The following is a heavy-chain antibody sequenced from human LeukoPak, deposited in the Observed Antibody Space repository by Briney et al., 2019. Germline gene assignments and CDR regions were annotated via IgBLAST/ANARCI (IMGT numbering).Heavy chain of an antibody. Sequence: SETLSLTCTVSGGSISSYYWSWIRQPAGKGLEWIGRIYTSGSTNYNPSLKSRVTMSVDTSKNQFSLKLSSVTAADTAVYYCARAPEMATIREFDYWGQGTLVTVSS. J-gene: IGHJ4*02. CDR1: GGSISSYY. CDR3: ARAPEMATIREFDY. V-gene: IGHV4-4*07. CDR2: IYTSGST. D-gene: IGHD5-24*01.